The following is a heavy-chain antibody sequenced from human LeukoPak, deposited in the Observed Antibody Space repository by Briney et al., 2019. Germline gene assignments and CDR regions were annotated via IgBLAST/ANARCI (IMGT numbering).Heavy chain of an antibody. CDR2: IVVSSGNT. V-gene: IGHV1-58*02. J-gene: IGHJ6*03. CDR1: GFTFTSSA. CDR3: AATSVYYDFWSGYSGHYYYMDV. D-gene: IGHD3-3*01. Sequence: GTSVKVSCTASGFTFTSSAMQWVRQARGQRLEWIGWIVVSSGNTNYAQKFQERVTITRDMSTSTAYMELSSLRSEDTAVYYCAATSVYYDFWSGYSGHYYYMDVWGKGTTVTVSS.